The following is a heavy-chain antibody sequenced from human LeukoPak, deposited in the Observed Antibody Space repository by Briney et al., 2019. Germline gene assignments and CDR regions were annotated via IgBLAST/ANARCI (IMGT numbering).Heavy chain of an antibody. V-gene: IGHV1-46*01. J-gene: IGHJ4*02. CDR1: GYTFTSYY. CDR3: ARGTRQGATVNKVVDY. D-gene: IGHD4-17*01. Sequence: GASVTVSCKASGYTFTSYYMHWVRQAPGQGREWMGIINPSGGSRSDAQKFQARDTMTRDPSTSTVYMELSSLRSEDTAVYYCARGTRQGATVNKVVDYWGQGTLVTVSS. CDR2: INPSGGSR.